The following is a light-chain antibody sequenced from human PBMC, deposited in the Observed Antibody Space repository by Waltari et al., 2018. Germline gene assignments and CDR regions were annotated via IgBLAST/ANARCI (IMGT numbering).Light chain of an antibody. V-gene: IGLV1-51*01. CDR3: GTWDSTLSAVV. Sequence: QSMLTQPPSVSAAPGQKFTISCSGSSPNIGSNSVSCYHQLPGTAPKVLIYDNNKRPSGIPDRFSGSKSATSATLGITGLQTGDEADYYCGTWDSTLSAVVFGGGTKLTVL. J-gene: IGLJ3*02. CDR1: SPNIGSNS. CDR2: DNN.